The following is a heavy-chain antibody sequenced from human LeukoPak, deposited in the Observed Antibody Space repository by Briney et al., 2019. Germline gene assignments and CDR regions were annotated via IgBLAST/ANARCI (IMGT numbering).Heavy chain of an antibody. CDR3: ATVPEGVPDAFDI. Sequence: SVKVSCKASGGTFSSYAISLVRQAPGQGLEWMGGIIPIFGTANYAQKFQGRVTITTDESTSTAYMELSSLRSEDTAVYYCATVPEGVPDAFDIWGQGTMVTVSS. J-gene: IGHJ3*02. CDR1: GGTFSSYA. V-gene: IGHV1-69*05. D-gene: IGHD3-16*01. CDR2: IIPIFGTA.